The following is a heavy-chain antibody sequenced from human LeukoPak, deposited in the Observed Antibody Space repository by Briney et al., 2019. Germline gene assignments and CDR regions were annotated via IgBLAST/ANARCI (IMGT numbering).Heavy chain of an antibody. CDR2: INPNSGDT. Sequence: ASVKVSCKASGYTFNGHYMHWVRQAPGQGLEWMGWINPNSGDTNYAQKFQGRVTMTRDTSISTFYTELSRLRSDDSAVYYCAREAYGSGSYHFDYWGQGTLVTASS. CDR1: GYTFNGHY. CDR3: AREAYGSGSYHFDY. J-gene: IGHJ4*02. D-gene: IGHD3-10*01. V-gene: IGHV1-2*02.